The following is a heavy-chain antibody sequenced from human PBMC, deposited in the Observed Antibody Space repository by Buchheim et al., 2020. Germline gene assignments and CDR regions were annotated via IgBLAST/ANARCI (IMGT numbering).Heavy chain of an antibody. J-gene: IGHJ6*02. CDR1: GFTFSSYV. CDR3: AKDLSPLYYYYGMDV. CDR2: ISGSGIST. D-gene: IGHD2/OR15-2a*01. Sequence: EVQLLESGGGLVQPGGSLRLSCAASGFTFSSYVMSWVRQAPGKGLEWASTISGSGISTYYADPLKGRFTISRDNSKNTLYLQMNSLRAEDTAVYYCAKDLSPLYYYYGMDVWGQGTT. V-gene: IGHV3-23*01.